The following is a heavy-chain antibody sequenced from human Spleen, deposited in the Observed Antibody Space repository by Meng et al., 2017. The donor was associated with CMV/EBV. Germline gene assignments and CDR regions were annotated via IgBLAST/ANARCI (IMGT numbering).Heavy chain of an antibody. CDR3: AKQEAAAGTFLSDP. CDR2: IRYDGSNK. V-gene: IGHV3-30*02. Sequence: ASGFTLSSYGMHWVRQAPGKGLEWVAFIRYDGSNKYYADSVKGRFTISRDNSKNTLYPQMNSLRAEDTAVYYCAKQEAAAGTFLSDPWGQGTLVTVSS. D-gene: IGHD6-13*01. J-gene: IGHJ5*02. CDR1: GFTLSSYG.